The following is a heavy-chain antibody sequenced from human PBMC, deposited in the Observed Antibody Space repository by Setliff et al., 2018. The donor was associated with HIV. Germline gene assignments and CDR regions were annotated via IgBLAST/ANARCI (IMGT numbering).Heavy chain of an antibody. Sequence: ASVKVSCKASGYTFTSYAMHWVRQAPGQRLEWMGWINAGNGNTKYSQKFQGRVTITRDTSASTAYMELSSLRSEDTAVYYCAKGLSTDILTGYISDAFDIWGQGTMVTVSS. CDR3: AKGLSTDILTGYISDAFDI. CDR2: INAGNGNT. CDR1: GYTFTSYA. J-gene: IGHJ3*02. V-gene: IGHV1-3*01. D-gene: IGHD3-9*01.